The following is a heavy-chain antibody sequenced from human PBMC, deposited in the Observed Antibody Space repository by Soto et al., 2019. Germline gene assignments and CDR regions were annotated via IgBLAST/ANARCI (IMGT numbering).Heavy chain of an antibody. D-gene: IGHD4-17*01. Sequence: ASVKVSCKASGYTFTSYGISWVRQAPGQGLERIGWISAYNDNTNNAQKLKGRVTMTTDTSTSTASKELRSLRSDDTAVYFCLRERGNYGDYYYYYYMDVWGKGTTVTVSS. CDR2: ISAYNDNT. CDR3: LRERGNYGDYYYYYYMDV. V-gene: IGHV1-18*01. J-gene: IGHJ6*03. CDR1: GYTFTSYG.